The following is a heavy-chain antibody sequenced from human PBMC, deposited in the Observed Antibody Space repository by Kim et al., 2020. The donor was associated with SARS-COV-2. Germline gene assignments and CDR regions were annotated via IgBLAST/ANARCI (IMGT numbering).Heavy chain of an antibody. Sequence: GGSLRLSCAASGFTFSSYWMSWVRQAPGKGLEWVANIKQDGSEKYYVDSVKGRFTISRDNAKNSLYLQMNSLRAEDTAVYYCARDRVVVVVAAYYYYGMDVWGQGTTVTVSS. J-gene: IGHJ6*02. V-gene: IGHV3-7*01. D-gene: IGHD2-15*01. CDR3: ARDRVVVVVAAYYYYGMDV. CDR1: GFTFSSYW. CDR2: IKQDGSEK.